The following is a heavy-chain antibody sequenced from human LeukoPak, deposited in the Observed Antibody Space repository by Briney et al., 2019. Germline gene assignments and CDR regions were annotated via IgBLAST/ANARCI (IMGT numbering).Heavy chain of an antibody. V-gene: IGHV3-30*18. Sequence: GGSLRLSCAASGFTFSSYGMHWVRQAPGKGLEWVAVISYDGSNKYYADSVKGRFTISRDNSKNTLYLQMNSLRAEDTAVYYCAKNRYRRYYYDSSGYYPYYFDYWGQGTLVTVSS. CDR1: GFTFSSYG. CDR2: ISYDGSNK. CDR3: AKNRYRRYYYDSSGYYPYYFDY. J-gene: IGHJ4*02. D-gene: IGHD3-22*01.